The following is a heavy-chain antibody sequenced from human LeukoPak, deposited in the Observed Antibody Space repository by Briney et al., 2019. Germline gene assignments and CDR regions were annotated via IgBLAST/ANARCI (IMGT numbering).Heavy chain of an antibody. CDR3: ARGDRRGGYDKKFDY. Sequence: PSETLSLTCIVSGGSVSSGSYYWNWIRQPPGKGLEWIGYIYYSGSTNYNPSLKSRVTISVDTSKNQFSLKLSSVTAADTAVYYCARGDRRGGYDKKFDYWAREPWSPSPQ. D-gene: IGHD5-12*01. V-gene: IGHV4-61*01. J-gene: IGHJ4*02. CDR2: IYYSGST. CDR1: GGSVSSGSYY.